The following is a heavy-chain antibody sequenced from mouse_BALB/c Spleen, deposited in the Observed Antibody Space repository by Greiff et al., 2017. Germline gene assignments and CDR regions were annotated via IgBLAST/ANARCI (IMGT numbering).Heavy chain of an antibody. D-gene: IGHD2-1*01. V-gene: IGHV5-12-1*01. CDR1: GFAFSSYD. CDR3: ARQRGVYGNNYFDY. CDR2: ISSGGGST. Sequence: EVQGVESGGGLVKPGGSLKLSCAASGFAFSSYDMSWVRQTPEKRLEWVAYISSGGGSTYYPDTVKGRFTISRDNAKNTLYLQMSSLKSEDTAMYYCARQRGVYGNNYFDYWGQGTTLTVSS. J-gene: IGHJ2*01.